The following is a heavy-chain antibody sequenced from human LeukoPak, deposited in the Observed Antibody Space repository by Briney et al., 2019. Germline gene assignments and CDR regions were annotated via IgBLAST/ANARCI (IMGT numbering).Heavy chain of an antibody. CDR2: IWYDGSNK. CDR1: GFTFSSYG. D-gene: IGHD3-10*01. CDR3: ARDPYDPRTVLLWFGEFH. Sequence: GRPLRLSCAASGFTFSSYGMHWVRQAPGKGLEWVAVIWYDGSNKYYADSVKGRFTISRDNSKNTLYLQVNSLRAEDTAVYYCARDPYDPRTVLLWFGEFHWGQGTLVTVSS. V-gene: IGHV3-33*01. J-gene: IGHJ4*02.